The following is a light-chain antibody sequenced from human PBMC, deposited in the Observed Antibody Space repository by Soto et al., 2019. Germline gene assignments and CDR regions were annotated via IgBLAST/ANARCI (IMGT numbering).Light chain of an antibody. J-gene: IGKJ4*01. Sequence: EIVLTQSPATLSLSLGERATLSCRARQSVGNYLGWYQQRPGQAPRLLMSDVSRRATGIPARFSGSGSGTDFPLTISSLEPEDVAVYYCQLRVHGHTFGGGTKVEIK. V-gene: IGKV3-11*01. CDR1: QSVGNY. CDR2: DVS. CDR3: QLRVHGHT.